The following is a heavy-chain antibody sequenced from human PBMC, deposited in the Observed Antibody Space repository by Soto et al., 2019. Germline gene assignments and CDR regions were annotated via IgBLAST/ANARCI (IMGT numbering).Heavy chain of an antibody. D-gene: IGHD6-19*01. V-gene: IGHV3-23*01. CDR2: ISGSGGST. CDR3: AKDPVAVAGTSLNFDY. CDR1: GFTFSSYA. J-gene: IGHJ4*02. Sequence: EVQLLESGGGLVQPGGSLRLSCAASGFTFSSYAMSWVRQAPGKGLEWVSAISGSGGSTYYADSVKGRFTISRDNYKNTLYLQMNSLRAEDTAVYYCAKDPVAVAGTSLNFDYWGQGTLVTVSS.